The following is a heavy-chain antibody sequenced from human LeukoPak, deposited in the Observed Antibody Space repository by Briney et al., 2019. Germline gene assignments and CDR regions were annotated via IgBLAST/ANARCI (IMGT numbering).Heavy chain of an antibody. CDR2: IIPIFGTA. CDR3: ASLGFRGGYSYGPPDYFDY. J-gene: IGHJ4*02. D-gene: IGHD5-18*01. Sequence: ASVKVSCKASGGTFSSYAISWVRQAPGQGLEWMGGIIPIFGTANYAQKFQGRVTITADKSTSTAYMELSSLRSEGTAVYYCASLGFRGGYSYGPPDYFDYWGQGTLVTVSS. CDR1: GGTFSSYA. V-gene: IGHV1-69*06.